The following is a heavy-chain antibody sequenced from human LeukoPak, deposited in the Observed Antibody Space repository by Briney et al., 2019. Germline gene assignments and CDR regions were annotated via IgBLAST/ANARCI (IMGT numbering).Heavy chain of an antibody. CDR1: GFTFSSYA. CDR2: ISYDGSNK. Sequence: PGGSLRLSCAASGFTFSSYAMHWVRQAPGKGLEWVAVISYDGSNKYYADSVKGRFTISRDNSKNTLYLQMNSLRAEDTAVYYCARDKVIVVVPAANPLFDYWGQGTLVTVSS. V-gene: IGHV3-30-3*01. D-gene: IGHD2-2*01. J-gene: IGHJ4*02. CDR3: ARDKVIVVVPAANPLFDY.